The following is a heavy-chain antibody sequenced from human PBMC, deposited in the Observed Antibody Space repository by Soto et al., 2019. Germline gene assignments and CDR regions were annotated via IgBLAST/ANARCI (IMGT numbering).Heavy chain of an antibody. J-gene: IGHJ6*02. CDR2: VHPSGST. CDR1: IASLGDHY. D-gene: IGHD5-18*01. V-gene: IGHV4-34*01. CDR3: ARGKPSGYRFGPRNFFYYGLDV. Sequence: SETLCVTCAFFIASLGDHYWSWIRQSPDKGLDWIGEVHPSGSTDYNPSLKSRLTLSLDTSKNQFSLKVASVTAADTAVYVCARGKPSGYRFGPRNFFYYGLDVWGPGTTVTVSS.